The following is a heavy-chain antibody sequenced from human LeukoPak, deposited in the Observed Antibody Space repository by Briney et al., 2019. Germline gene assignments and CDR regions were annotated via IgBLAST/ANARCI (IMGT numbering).Heavy chain of an antibody. V-gene: IGHV3-23*01. CDR2: ISGSGGST. D-gene: IGHD3-16*01. J-gene: IGHJ5*02. CDR3: AKIGGVEIGTNWFDP. CDR1: GFTFSSYA. Sequence: GGSLRLSCAASGFTFSSYAMSWVRQAPGKGLEWVSAISGSGGSTYYADSVKGRFTISRDNSKNTLYLQMNSLRAEDTAVYYCAKIGGVEIGTNWFDPWGQGTLVTVSS.